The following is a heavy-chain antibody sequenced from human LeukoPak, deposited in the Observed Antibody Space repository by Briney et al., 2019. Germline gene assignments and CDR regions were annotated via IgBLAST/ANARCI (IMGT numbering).Heavy chain of an antibody. V-gene: IGHV4-34*01. J-gene: IGHJ4*02. Sequence: SETLSLTCAVYGGSFTNYYWSWIRQPPGKGLEWIGEIYHSGSTNYNPSLKSRVTISVDKSKNQFSLKLSSVTAADTAVYYCARDKGSGWVIDYWGQGTLVTVSS. CDR3: ARDKGSGWVIDY. CDR2: IYHSGST. CDR1: GGSFTNYY. D-gene: IGHD6-19*01.